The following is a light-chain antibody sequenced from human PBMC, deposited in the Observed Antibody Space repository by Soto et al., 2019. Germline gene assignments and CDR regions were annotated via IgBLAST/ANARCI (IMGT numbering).Light chain of an antibody. J-gene: IGKJ4*01. CDR3: QQFDSSPLT. CDR1: QGIRSF. Sequence: DIQLTQSPSFLSASVGDRVTITCRASQGIRSFLAWYQQRPGKAPNVLIYAASTLQSGVPSRFSGSGSGTEFTLTINSLQPEDFATYYCQQFDSSPLTFGGGTKGDIK. CDR2: AAS. V-gene: IGKV1-9*01.